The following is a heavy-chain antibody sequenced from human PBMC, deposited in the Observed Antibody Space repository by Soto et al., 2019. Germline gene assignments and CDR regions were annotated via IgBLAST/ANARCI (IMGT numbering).Heavy chain of an antibody. CDR1: GYTFTGYY. CDR3: AREDIVVVPAAIDAFDI. CDR2: INPNSGGT. J-gene: IGHJ3*02. D-gene: IGHD2-2*02. Sequence: ASVKVSCKASGYTFTGYYMHWVRQAPVQGLEWMGWINPNSGGTNYAQKFQGRVTMTRDTSISTAYMELSRLRSDDTAVYYCAREDIVVVPAAIDAFDIWGKGTMVTVSS. V-gene: IGHV1-2*02.